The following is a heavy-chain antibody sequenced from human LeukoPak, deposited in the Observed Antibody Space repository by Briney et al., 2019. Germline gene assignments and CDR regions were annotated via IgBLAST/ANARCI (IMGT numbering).Heavy chain of an antibody. Sequence: GGSLRLSCAASGFTFSSYAMSWVRQAPGKGLEWVSAISGSGGSTYYADSVKGRFTISRDNSKNTLYLQMNSLRAEATAVYYCAKGGGSYYYYYYGMDVWGQGTTVTVSS. CDR2: ISGSGGST. CDR1: GFTFSSYA. V-gene: IGHV3-23*01. CDR3: AKGGGSYYYYYYGMDV. J-gene: IGHJ6*02. D-gene: IGHD1-26*01.